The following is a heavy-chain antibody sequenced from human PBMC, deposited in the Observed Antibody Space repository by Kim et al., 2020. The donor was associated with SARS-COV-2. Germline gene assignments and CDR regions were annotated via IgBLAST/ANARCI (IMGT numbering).Heavy chain of an antibody. CDR3: ARINPSGGMELRSGFDY. J-gene: IGHJ4*02. CDR2: IYPGDSDT. Sequence: GESLKISCKGSGYSFTSYWIGWVRQMPGKGLEWMGIIYPGDSDTRYSPSFQGQVTISADKSISTAYLQWSSLKASDTAMYYCARINPSGGMELRSGFDYWGQGTLVTVSS. D-gene: IGHD1-7*01. V-gene: IGHV5-51*01. CDR1: GYSFTSYW.